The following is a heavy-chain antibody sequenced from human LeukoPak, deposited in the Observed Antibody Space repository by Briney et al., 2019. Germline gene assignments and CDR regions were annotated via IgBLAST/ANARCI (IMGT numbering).Heavy chain of an antibody. J-gene: IGHJ4*02. CDR1: GYTFTGYY. Sequence: ASVKVSCKASGYTFTGYYMHWVRQAPGQGLEWMGWINPNSGGTNYAQKFQGRVTMTRDTSISTAYMELSRLRSDDTAVYYCARDRTRASSSWYSRFDYWGQGTLVTVSS. CDR2: INPNSGGT. V-gene: IGHV1-2*02. CDR3: ARDRTRASSSWYSRFDY. D-gene: IGHD6-13*01.